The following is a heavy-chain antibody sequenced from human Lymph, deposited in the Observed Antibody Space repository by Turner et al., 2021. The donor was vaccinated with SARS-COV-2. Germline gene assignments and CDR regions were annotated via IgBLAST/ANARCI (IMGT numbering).Heavy chain of an antibody. CDR3: AKGGGSGYLNFDY. V-gene: IGHV3-30*18. Sequence: QVQLGESGGGVVQPGRCLRPSCAASGFTFNSYGMHWVRQAPGKGLEWVAVISYDGSNKYYADSVKGRFTISRDNTKNTLYLQMNSLRVEDTAVYYCAKGGGSGYLNFDYWGQGTLVTVSS. D-gene: IGHD3-3*01. J-gene: IGHJ4*02. CDR1: GFTFNSYG. CDR2: ISYDGSNK.